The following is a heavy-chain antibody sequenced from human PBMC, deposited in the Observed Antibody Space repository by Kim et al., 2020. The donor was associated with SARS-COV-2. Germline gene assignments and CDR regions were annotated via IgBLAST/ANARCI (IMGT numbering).Heavy chain of an antibody. J-gene: IGHJ6*02. V-gene: IGHV5-51*01. Sequence: SYSPSFQGQVTISADTSSSTSYLQLSSLKASDTAMYYCAREPDDYGMDVWGQGTTVTVSS. CDR3: AREPDDYGMDV. D-gene: IGHD1-1*01.